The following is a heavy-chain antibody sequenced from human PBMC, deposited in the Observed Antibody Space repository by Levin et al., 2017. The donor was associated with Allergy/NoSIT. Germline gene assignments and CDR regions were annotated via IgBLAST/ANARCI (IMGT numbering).Heavy chain of an antibody. CDR3: ARERSGYDPYFDY. J-gene: IGHJ4*02. V-gene: IGHV4-34*01. D-gene: IGHD5-12*01. Sequence: PSETLSLTCAVYGGSFSGYYWSWIRQPPGKGLEWIGEINHSGSTNYNPSLKSRVTISVDTSKNQFSLKLSSVTAADTAVYYCARERSGYDPYFDYWGQGTLVTVSS. CDR2: INHSGST. CDR1: GGSFSGYY.